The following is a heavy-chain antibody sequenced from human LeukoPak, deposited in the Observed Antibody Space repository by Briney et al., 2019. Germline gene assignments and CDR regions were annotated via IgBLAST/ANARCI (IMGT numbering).Heavy chain of an antibody. CDR3: ARDAPLRGYYGMDV. CDR1: GFTFSSYG. CDR2: ISSSSSYL. J-gene: IGHJ6*04. Sequence: GGSLRLSCAASGFTFSSYGVNWVRQAPGKALEWVSSISSSSSYLYYADSVKGRFTISRDNAKNSLYLQMNSLRAEDTAVYYCARDAPLRGYYGMDVWGRGTTVTVSS. V-gene: IGHV3-21*01.